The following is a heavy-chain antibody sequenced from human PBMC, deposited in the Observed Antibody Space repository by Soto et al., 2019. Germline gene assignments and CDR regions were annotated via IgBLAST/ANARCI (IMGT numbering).Heavy chain of an antibody. V-gene: IGHV3-48*01. CDR3: ARDQLYYNDISGRPLNAFDV. D-gene: IGHD3-22*01. J-gene: IGHJ3*01. CDR1: GFTFRNYG. CDR2: FGIGSSTK. Sequence: EVDLVESGGGLVQSGGSLRLSCAASGFTFRNYGMNWVRQAPGKGLEWVSYFGIGSSTKYYADSVKGRFAISRDNAKNSLYLQMNSLRAEDTAVYYCARDQLYYNDISGRPLNAFDVWGQGTMVTVSS.